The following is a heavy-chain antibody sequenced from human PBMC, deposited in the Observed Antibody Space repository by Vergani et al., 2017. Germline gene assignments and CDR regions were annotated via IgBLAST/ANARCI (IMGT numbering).Heavy chain of an antibody. Sequence: EVQLVQSGAEVKKPGESLKISCKGSGYSFTSYWIGWVRQMPGKGLEWMGIIYPGDSETRYSPSFQGQVTISADKSISTAYLQWSSLKASDTAMYYCARSDISPPDYGDYLDYWGQGTLVTVSS. J-gene: IGHJ4*02. CDR1: GYSFTSYW. CDR2: IYPGDSET. CDR3: ARSDISPPDYGDYLDY. V-gene: IGHV5-51*01. D-gene: IGHD4-17*01.